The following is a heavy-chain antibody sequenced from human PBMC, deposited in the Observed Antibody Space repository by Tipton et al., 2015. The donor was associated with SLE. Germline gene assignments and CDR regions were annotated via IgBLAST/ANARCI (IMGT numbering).Heavy chain of an antibody. CDR3: VRAVGNDWMYKD. V-gene: IGHV4-59*11. CDR1: GVSISSHF. D-gene: IGHD3-9*01. J-gene: IGHJ4*02. CDR2: ISYSGNT. Sequence: LRLSCTVSGVSISSHFWIWIRLPPGKGLEWIGYISYSGNTIYHPSLQSRVTISVDTSKSQFSLRVTSVTALDTAVYYCVRAVGNDWMYKDWGQGTLVTVSS.